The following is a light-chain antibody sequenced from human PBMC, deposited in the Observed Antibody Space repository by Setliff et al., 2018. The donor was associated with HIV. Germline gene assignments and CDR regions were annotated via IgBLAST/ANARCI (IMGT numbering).Light chain of an antibody. CDR3: SSYTSTDTWV. Sequence: QSVLAQTASVSGSPGQSITIACTGTTSDIAAFKYISWYQQHPGTAPKLIIYEVSNWPSGVSYRFSGSKSGNTASLTISGLQAEDEADYYCSSYTSTDTWVFGGGTKVTVL. V-gene: IGLV2-14*03. J-gene: IGLJ3*02. CDR1: TSDIAAFKY. CDR2: EVS.